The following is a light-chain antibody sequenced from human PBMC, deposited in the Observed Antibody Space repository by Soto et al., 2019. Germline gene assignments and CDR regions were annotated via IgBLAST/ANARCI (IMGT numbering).Light chain of an antibody. CDR1: QSVSSN. CDR3: QQYNSWPPIT. V-gene: IGKV3-15*01. Sequence: EIVMTQSPGTLSVSPGERATLSCGASQSVSSNLAWYQQKPGQAPRLLIYDASTRATGIPDRFSGGGSGTEFTLTISSLQSEDFVVYYCQQYNSWPPITFGQGTRLEIK. CDR2: DAS. J-gene: IGKJ5*01.